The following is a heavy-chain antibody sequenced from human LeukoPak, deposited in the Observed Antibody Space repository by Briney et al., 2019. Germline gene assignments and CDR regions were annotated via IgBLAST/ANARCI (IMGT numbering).Heavy chain of an antibody. CDR3: ARSTEDTASIYYYYGMDV. V-gene: IGHV3-43*02. D-gene: IGHD5-18*01. CDR2: ISGDGGST. Sequence: GGSLRLSCAASGFTFDDYAMHWVRQAPGKGLEWVSLISGDGGSTYYADSVKGRFTISRDNSKNSLYLQMNSLRTEDTALYYCARSTEDTASIYYYYGMDVWGQGTTVTVSS. J-gene: IGHJ6*02. CDR1: GFTFDDYA.